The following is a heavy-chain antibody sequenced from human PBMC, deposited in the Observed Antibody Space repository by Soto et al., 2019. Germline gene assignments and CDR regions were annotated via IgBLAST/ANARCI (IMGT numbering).Heavy chain of an antibody. Sequence: EVQLVESGGGLVQPGGSLTLSCAVSGVTFSDHYMEWVRQAPGKGLEWVARSRNKAKSYSTDFAASVKGRFTISRDESKNSLYLQMNSLNTEDTAVYYCSILEGAWGQGTLVTVSS. J-gene: IGHJ4*02. CDR1: GVTFSDHY. D-gene: IGHD1-26*01. CDR2: SRNKAKSYST. CDR3: SILEGA. V-gene: IGHV3-72*01.